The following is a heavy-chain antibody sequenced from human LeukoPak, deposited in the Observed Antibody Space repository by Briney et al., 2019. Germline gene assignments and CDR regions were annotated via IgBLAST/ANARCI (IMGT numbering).Heavy chain of an antibody. D-gene: IGHD3-22*01. V-gene: IGHV3-66*01. J-gene: IGHJ4*02. CDR1: GFTVSSNY. CDR3: ARDSYYYDSSGYSNY. CDR2: IYSGGST. Sequence: GGSLRLSCAASGFTVSSNYMSWVRQAPGKGLEWVSVIYSGGSTYYADSVKGRFTISRDNSKNTLYLQMNSLRAEDTAVYYCARDSYYYDSSGYSNYWGQGTLVTVSS.